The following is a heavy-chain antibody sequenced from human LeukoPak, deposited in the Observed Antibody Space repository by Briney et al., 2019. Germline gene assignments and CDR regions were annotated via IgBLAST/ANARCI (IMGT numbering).Heavy chain of an antibody. CDR1: GFTFSSYW. CDR2: IKQDGSEK. J-gene: IGHJ4*02. D-gene: IGHD1-26*01. Sequence: GGSLRLSCAASGFTFSSYWMSWVRQAPGKGREWVANIKQDGSEKYYVDSVKGRFTISRDNAKNSLYLQMNSLRAEDTAVYYCATFAPGGGSHFFDYWGQGTLVTVSS. V-gene: IGHV3-7*01. CDR3: ATFAPGGGSHFFDY.